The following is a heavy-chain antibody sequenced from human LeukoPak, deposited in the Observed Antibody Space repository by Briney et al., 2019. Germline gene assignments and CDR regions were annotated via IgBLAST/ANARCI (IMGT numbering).Heavy chain of an antibody. D-gene: IGHD1-26*01. CDR1: GFTFSDSA. CDR3: TRVGPSTVVDY. V-gene: IGHV3-73*01. CDR2: IRSKPQSYAT. Sequence: PGGSLKLSCAASGFTFSDSAIHWVRQASGTGLEWVGRIRSKPQSYATAYDESLKGRFTISRDDSKNTAYLQMSSLKIEDTAVYYCTRVGPSTVVDYWGQGTQVTVSS. J-gene: IGHJ4*02.